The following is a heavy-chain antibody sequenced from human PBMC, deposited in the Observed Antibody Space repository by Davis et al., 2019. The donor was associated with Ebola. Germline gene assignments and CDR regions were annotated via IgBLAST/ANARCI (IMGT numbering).Heavy chain of an antibody. CDR2: INHSGST. Sequence: SETLSLTCTVSGGSISSYYWSWIRQPPGKGLEWIGEINHSGSTNYNPSLKSRVTISVDRSKNQFSLKLSSVTAADTAVYYCARGRYSGYDSGMDVWGQGTTVTVSS. V-gene: IGHV4-34*01. CDR1: GGSISSYY. CDR3: ARGRYSGYDSGMDV. D-gene: IGHD5-12*01. J-gene: IGHJ6*02.